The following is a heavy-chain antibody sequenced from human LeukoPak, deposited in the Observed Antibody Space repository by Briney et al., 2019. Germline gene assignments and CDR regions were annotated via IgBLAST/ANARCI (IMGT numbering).Heavy chain of an antibody. D-gene: IGHD1-26*01. V-gene: IGHV3-21*01. CDR1: GFKFSSYS. Sequence: GGSLRLSCAASGFKFSSYSMKWVRQAPGKGLEWVSFISSSSSYIYYADSLKGRFTISRDNAKSSLYLQMNSLRAEDTAVYYCARDPYSGSYGDYYYYYMDVWGKGTTVTISS. CDR3: ARDPYSGSYGDYYYYYMDV. CDR2: ISSSSSYI. J-gene: IGHJ6*03.